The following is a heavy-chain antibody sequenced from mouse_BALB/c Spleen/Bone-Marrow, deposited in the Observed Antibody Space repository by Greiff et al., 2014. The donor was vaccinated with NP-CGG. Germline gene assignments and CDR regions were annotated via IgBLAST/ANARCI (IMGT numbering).Heavy chain of an antibody. CDR2: IWADGST. CDR1: GFSLTSYG. V-gene: IGHV2-9*02. CDR3: ARITTATGAMDY. Sequence: VHLVESGPGLVAPSQSLSISCTVSGFSLTSYGAHWVRQPPGKGLEWLGVIWADGSTNYNSALMSRLSISKDNSKSQVFLKMNSLQTDDTAMYYCARITTATGAMDYWGQGTSVTVSS. J-gene: IGHJ4*01. D-gene: IGHD1-2*01.